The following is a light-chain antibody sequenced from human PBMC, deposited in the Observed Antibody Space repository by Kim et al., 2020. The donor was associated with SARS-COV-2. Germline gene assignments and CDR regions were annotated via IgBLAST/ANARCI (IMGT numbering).Light chain of an antibody. CDR3: KQYGSAPTLT. CDR1: QSVGTTY. J-gene: IGKJ5*01. Sequence: EIVLTQSPGTLSSSPGEGATLSCRASQSVGTTYLACYQQKPGQPLSLLTYGPSRRAIGIADRLSGRGSGTDFTLTISRLEPEVFRVYYCKQYGSAPTLTFGQGTRRGI. CDR2: GPS. V-gene: IGKV3-20*01.